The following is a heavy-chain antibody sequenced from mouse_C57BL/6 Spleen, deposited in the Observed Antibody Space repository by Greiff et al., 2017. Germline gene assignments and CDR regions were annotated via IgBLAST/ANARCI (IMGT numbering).Heavy chain of an antibody. CDR1: GFSFNTYA. Sequence: EADGGLVQPKGSLKLSCAASGFSFNTYAMNWVRQAPGKGLEWVARIRSKSNNYATYYADSVKDRFTISRDDSESMLYLQMNNLKTEDTAMYYCVRQITTVVDWYFDVWGTGTTVTVSS. J-gene: IGHJ1*03. CDR3: VRQITTVVDWYFDV. D-gene: IGHD1-1*01. V-gene: IGHV10-1*01. CDR2: IRSKSNNYAT.